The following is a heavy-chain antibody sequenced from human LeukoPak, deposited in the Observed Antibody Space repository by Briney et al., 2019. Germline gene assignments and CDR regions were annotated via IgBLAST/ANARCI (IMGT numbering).Heavy chain of an antibody. D-gene: IGHD1-26*01. Sequence: GASVKVSCKASGYTFTGYYMHWVRQAPGQGLEWMGWISTYNGNTNYAQKLQGRVTMTTDTSTSTAYMELTSLRSVDTAVYYCARSGSGTHYYYMDVWGKGTTATVSS. CDR2: ISTYNGNT. CDR1: GYTFTGYY. J-gene: IGHJ6*03. CDR3: ARSGSGTHYYYMDV. V-gene: IGHV1-18*04.